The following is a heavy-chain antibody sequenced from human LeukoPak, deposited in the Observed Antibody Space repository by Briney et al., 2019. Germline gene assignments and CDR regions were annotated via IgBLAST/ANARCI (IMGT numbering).Heavy chain of an antibody. Sequence: SSVKVSCKASGGTFSSYAISWVRQAPGQGLEWMGGIIPILGTANYAQKFQGRVTITTDESTSTAYMELSSLRSEDTAVYYCARADYGDYAHGWFDPWGQGTLVTVSS. V-gene: IGHV1-69*05. CDR1: GGTFSSYA. D-gene: IGHD4-17*01. CDR3: ARADYGDYAHGWFDP. J-gene: IGHJ5*02. CDR2: IIPILGTA.